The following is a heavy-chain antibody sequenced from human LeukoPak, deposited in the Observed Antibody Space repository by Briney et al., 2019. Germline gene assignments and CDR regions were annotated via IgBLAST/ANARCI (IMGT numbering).Heavy chain of an antibody. Sequence: GGSLRLSCAASGFTFSVYFMGWVRQAPGKGLEWVSSISGGSSFISYADSVKGRFIISRDNAKNSLSLQMNSLRVEDTAVYYCAREDYGSGSYLNWFDSWGQGTLVTVPS. CDR1: GFTFSVYF. CDR3: AREDYGSGSYLNWFDS. CDR2: ISGGSSFI. V-gene: IGHV3-21*01. J-gene: IGHJ5*01. D-gene: IGHD3-10*01.